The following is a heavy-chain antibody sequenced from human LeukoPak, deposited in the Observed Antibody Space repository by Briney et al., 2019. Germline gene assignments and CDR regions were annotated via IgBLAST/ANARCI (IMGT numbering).Heavy chain of an antibody. Sequence: GRSLRLSCAASGFTFSSYGIRWVRQAPGKGLEWVSAIFSGGSTFYADSVTGRSTISRDNSKNTVYLEMNSLRAEDTAVYYCARDLKTSGWYGDFDYWGQGTLVTVSS. CDR3: ARDLKTSGWYGDFDY. V-gene: IGHV3-53*01. D-gene: IGHD6-19*01. CDR1: GFTFSSYG. CDR2: IFSGGST. J-gene: IGHJ4*02.